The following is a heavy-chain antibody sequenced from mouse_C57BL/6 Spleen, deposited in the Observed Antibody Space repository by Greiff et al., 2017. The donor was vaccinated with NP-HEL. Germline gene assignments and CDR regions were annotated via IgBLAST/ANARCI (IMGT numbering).Heavy chain of an antibody. CDR1: GFNIKDDY. J-gene: IGHJ3*01. V-gene: IGHV14-4*01. Sequence: VQLQQSGAELVRPGASVKLSCTASGFNIKDDYMHWVKQRPEQGLEWIGWIDPENGDTEYASKFQGKATITADTSSNTAYLQLSSLTSEDTAVYFCTLQDYNKCAYWGQGTLVTVSA. CDR2: IDPENGDT. CDR3: TLQDYNKCAY. D-gene: IGHD2-4*01.